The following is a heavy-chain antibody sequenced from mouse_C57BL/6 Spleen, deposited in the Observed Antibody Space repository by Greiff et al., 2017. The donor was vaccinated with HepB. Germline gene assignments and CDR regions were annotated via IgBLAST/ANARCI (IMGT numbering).Heavy chain of an antibody. CDR1: GFTFSSYA. J-gene: IGHJ2*01. CDR3: ARDGGYYQYYFDY. D-gene: IGHD2-3*01. CDR2: ISDGGSYT. V-gene: IGHV5-4*01. Sequence: EAQLVESGGGLVKPGGSLKLSCAASGFTFSSYAMSWVRQTPEKRLEWVATISDGGSYTYYPDNVKGRFTISRDNAKNNLYLQMSHLKSEDTAMYYCARDGGYYQYYFDYWGQGTTLTVSS.